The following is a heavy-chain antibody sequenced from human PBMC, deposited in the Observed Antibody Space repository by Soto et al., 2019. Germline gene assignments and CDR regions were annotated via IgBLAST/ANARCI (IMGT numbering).Heavy chain of an antibody. CDR1: GFTLTSYA. V-gene: IGHV3-23*01. J-gene: IGHJ4*02. Sequence: EVQLLESGGGVVHPGGSLRLSCAASGFTLTSYAMNWVRQAPGKGLDWVSAISASGGTTYYADSVKGRFTISRDNSKNTLYLQMNSLRAEDTAVYYCAKGQTYESLFDSWGQGTLVTVSS. CDR3: AKGQTYESLFDS. D-gene: IGHD3-3*01. CDR2: ISASGGTT.